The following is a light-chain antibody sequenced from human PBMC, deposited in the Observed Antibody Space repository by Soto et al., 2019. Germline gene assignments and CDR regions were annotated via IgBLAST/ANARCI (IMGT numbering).Light chain of an antibody. Sequence: DIQLTQSPSFLSASVGDRVTITCRASQGINSYLAWYQVKAGEDPNLLIYAAFTLESGVQSRFSGSGSGTEFTLTISRRQPEDFATYYCQQLKSYPPTFGGGTKLEFK. CDR3: QQLKSYPPT. CDR2: AAF. J-gene: IGKJ4*01. V-gene: IGKV1-9*01. CDR1: QGINSY.